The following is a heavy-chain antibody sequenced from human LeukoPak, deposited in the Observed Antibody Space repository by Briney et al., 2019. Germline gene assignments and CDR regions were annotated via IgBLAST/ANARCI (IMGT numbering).Heavy chain of an antibody. CDR1: GFTFSNYA. D-gene: IGHD3-22*01. CDR3: AKDLDSSGYYLYFDD. J-gene: IGHJ4*02. Sequence: GGSLRLSCAASGFTFSNYAMGWVRQAPGKGLEWVSGISGSAESTYYADSVKGRFTISRDNSKNTLYLHMNSLRAEDTAVYFCAKDLDSSGYYLYFDDRGQGTQVTVSS. CDR2: ISGSAEST. V-gene: IGHV3-23*01.